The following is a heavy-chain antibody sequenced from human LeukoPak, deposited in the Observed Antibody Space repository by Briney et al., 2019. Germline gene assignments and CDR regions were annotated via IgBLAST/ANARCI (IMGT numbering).Heavy chain of an antibody. V-gene: IGHV3-73*01. Sequence: QPGGSLRLSCAASGFTFSGSAMPWVRQATGRGLEWLGRIRGKGHNYATAYAASVNGRFTFSRDDSNNTAYLQLNNLKTEDTAIYFCTTLDVWGQGTTVTVSS. J-gene: IGHJ6*02. CDR1: GFTFSGSA. CDR3: TTLDV. CDR2: IRGKGHNYAT.